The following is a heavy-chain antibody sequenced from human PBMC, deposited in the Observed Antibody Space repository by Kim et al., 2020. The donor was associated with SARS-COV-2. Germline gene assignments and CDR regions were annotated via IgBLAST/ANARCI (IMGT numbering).Heavy chain of an antibody. Sequence: YADSVMGRITLSRDNAKNSLYLQRRSLRAEDTALYYCARVTDRSGYYFVYWGQGTLVTVSS. CDR3: ARVTDRSGYYFVY. V-gene: IGHV3-21*01. D-gene: IGHD3-22*01. J-gene: IGHJ4*02.